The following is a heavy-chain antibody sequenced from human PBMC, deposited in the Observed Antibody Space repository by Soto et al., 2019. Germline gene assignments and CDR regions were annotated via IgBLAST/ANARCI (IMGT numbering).Heavy chain of an antibody. CDR1: GGSVSSGSYY. V-gene: IGHV4-61*01. J-gene: IGHJ4*02. D-gene: IGHD2-15*01. CDR2: IYYSGST. CDR3: AKDEYQGDSNSPGYSAYYFDY. Sequence: SETLSLTCTVSGGSVSSGSYYWSWIRQPPGKGLEWIGYIYYSGSTNYNPSLKSRVTISVDTSKNQFSLKLSSVTAADTAVYYCAKDEYQGDSNSPGYSAYYFDYWGQGTLVTVSS.